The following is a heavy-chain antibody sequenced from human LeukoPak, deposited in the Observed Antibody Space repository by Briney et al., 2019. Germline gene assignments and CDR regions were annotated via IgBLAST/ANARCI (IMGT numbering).Heavy chain of an antibody. J-gene: IGHJ5*02. V-gene: IGHV1-24*01. Sequence: ASVKVSCKVSGYTLTELSMHWVRQALGKGLEWMGGFDPEDGETIYAQKFQGRVTMTEDTSTDTAYMELSSLRSEDTAVYYCATDRVSSSWFNWFDPWGQGTLVTVSS. D-gene: IGHD6-13*01. CDR2: FDPEDGET. CDR1: GYTLTELS. CDR3: ATDRVSSSWFNWFDP.